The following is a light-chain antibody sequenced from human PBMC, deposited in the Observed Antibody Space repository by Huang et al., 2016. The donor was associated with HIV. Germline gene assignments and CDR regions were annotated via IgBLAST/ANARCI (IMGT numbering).Light chain of an antibody. CDR1: QNINNF. J-gene: IGKJ4*01. Sequence: DIQMTQSPSSLSASVGDRVTITCRASQNINNFLNWYQQKPGKAPNLLIFAASRLQSGVPSRFTCSGSGTDFTLTISSLQPEDFATYYCQQNYNTLLLTFGGGTKVEIK. CDR2: AAS. CDR3: QQNYNTLLLT. V-gene: IGKV1-39*01.